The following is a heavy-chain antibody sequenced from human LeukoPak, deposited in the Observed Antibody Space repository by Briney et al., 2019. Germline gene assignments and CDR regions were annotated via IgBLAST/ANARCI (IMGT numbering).Heavy chain of an antibody. CDR2: INPNSGGT. CDR3: ARGDWLEGYSYGIRHDY. J-gene: IGHJ4*02. D-gene: IGHD5-18*01. CDR1: GYTFTGYY. V-gene: IGHV1-2*02. Sequence: ASVKVSCKASGYTFTGYYMHWVRQAPGQGLEWMGWINPNSGGTNYAQKFQGRVTMTRDTSISTAYMELSRLRSDDTAVYYCARGDWLEGYSYGIRHDYWGQGTLVTVSS.